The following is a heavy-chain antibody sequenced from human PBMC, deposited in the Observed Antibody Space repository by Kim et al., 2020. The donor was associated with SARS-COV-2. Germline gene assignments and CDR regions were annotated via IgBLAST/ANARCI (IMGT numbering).Heavy chain of an antibody. D-gene: IGHD3-10*01. CDR2: INHSGST. CDR3: ARGGHYYGSGSYYNVYYYYYFGMDG. J-gene: IGHJ6*02. Sequence: SETLSLTCAVYGGSFSGYYWSWIRQPPGKGLEWIGEINHSGSTNYNPSLKSRVTISVDTSKNQFSLKLSSVTAADTAVYYCARGGHYYGSGSYYNVYYYYYFGMDGWGQGTTVTVSS. CDR1: GGSFSGYY. V-gene: IGHV4-34*01.